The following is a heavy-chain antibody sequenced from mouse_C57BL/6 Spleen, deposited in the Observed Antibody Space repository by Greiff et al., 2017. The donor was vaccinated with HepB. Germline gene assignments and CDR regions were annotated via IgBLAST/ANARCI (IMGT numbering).Heavy chain of an antibody. CDR3: ARGGGYYYSNYDAMDY. J-gene: IGHJ4*01. Sequence: VKLMESGAELVKPGASVKISCKASGYSFSSYWMNWVKQRPGKGLEWIGQIYPGDGDTNYNGKFKGKATLTADKSSSTAYMQLSSLTSEDSAVYFCARGGGYYYSNYDAMDYWGQGTSVTVSS. CDR2: IYPGDGDT. CDR1: GYSFSSYW. D-gene: IGHD2-5*01. V-gene: IGHV1-80*01.